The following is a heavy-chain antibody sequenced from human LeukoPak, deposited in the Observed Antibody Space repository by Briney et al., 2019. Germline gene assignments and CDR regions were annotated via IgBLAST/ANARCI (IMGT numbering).Heavy chain of an antibody. D-gene: IGHD3-10*01. CDR3: ARDFSSGEGIDY. CDR1: GFTVSSNY. Sequence: PGGSLRLSCAASGFTVSSNYMSWVRQAPGKGLEWVANIKQDGSQKSYVDSVKGRFTISRDNAKNSLYLQMNSLRAEDTAVYYCARDFSSGEGIDYWGQGTLVTVSS. J-gene: IGHJ4*02. CDR2: IKQDGSQK. V-gene: IGHV3-7*01.